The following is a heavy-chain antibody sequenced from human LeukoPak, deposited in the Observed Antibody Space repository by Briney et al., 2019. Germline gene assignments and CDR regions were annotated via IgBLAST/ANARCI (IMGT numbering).Heavy chain of an antibody. CDR3: ARCGGGIFGVLDY. V-gene: IGHV3-48*03. Sequence: GGSLRLSCAASGFTFSSYEMNWVRQAPGKGLEWVSYISSSGSTIYYADSVKGRFTISRDNAKNSLYLQMNSLRAEDTAVYYCARCGGGIFGVLDYWGQGTLVTVSS. CDR1: GFTFSSYE. D-gene: IGHD3-3*01. J-gene: IGHJ4*02. CDR2: ISSSGSTI.